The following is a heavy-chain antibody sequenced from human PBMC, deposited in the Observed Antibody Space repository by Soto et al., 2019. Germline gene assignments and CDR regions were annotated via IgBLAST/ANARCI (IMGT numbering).Heavy chain of an antibody. CDR2: IYDSVNT. D-gene: IGHD3-9*01. V-gene: IGHV4-31*03. CDR1: GDSLSSGGHY. CDR3: ARVDHRGYFAILTDY. J-gene: IGHJ4*02. Sequence: TLSLPCTVSGDSLSSGGHYWSWIRQHTGKGLEWIGHIYDSVNTYYSPSLRSRVTISADMSKNQFSLNLRSVTAADTAVYYCARVDHRGYFAILTDYWGQGTLVTVSS.